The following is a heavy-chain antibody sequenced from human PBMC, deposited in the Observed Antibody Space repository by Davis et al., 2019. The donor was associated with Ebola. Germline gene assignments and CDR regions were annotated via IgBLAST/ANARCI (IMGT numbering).Heavy chain of an antibody. CDR1: GGSFSGYY. CDR3: ARVQGGVWKFDY. CDR2: INHSGST. D-gene: IGHD2-8*02. Sequence: PSETLSLTCAVYGGSFSGYYWSWIRQPPGKGLEWIGEINHSGSTNYNPSLKSRVTISVDTSKNQFSLKLSSVTAADTAVYYCARVQGGVWKFDYWGQGTLVTVSS. V-gene: IGHV4-34*01. J-gene: IGHJ4*02.